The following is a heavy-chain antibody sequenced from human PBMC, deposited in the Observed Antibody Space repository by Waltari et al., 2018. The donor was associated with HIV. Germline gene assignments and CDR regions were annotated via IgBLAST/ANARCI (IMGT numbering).Heavy chain of an antibody. Sequence: QGHLVQSGAEMRKPGASVKVSCEASGYMFTNFGISWVRQAPGQGLEWMGRISNYNGNTNYAQKFRGRVTMTTDPSMSTAYMELRTLKSDDTATYYGAGEGTFDIWGQGTMVTVSS. CDR3: AGEGTFDI. CDR2: ISNYNGNT. V-gene: IGHV1-18*01. CDR1: GYMFTNFG. J-gene: IGHJ3*02.